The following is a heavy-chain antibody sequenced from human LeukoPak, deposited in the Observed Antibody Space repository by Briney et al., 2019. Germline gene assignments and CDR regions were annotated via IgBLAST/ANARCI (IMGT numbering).Heavy chain of an antibody. J-gene: IGHJ4*02. CDR1: GGSINAYY. Sequence: SETLSLTCTVSGGSINAYYWTWIRQPAGEGLEWIGRIHTSGSTYYNPSLKGRALMTLDKPNNQFSLELKSLTAADTAVYYCARYDSTWDSFDYWGQGTLVTVSS. CDR2: IHTSGST. V-gene: IGHV4-4*07. D-gene: IGHD3-22*01. CDR3: ARYDSTWDSFDY.